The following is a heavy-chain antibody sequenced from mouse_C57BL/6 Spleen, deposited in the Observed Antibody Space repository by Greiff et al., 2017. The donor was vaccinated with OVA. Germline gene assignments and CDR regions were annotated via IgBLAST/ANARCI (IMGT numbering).Heavy chain of an antibody. Sequence: QVQLQQPGAELVRPGSSVKLSCKASGYTFTSYWMHWVKQRPIQGLEWIGNIDPSDSETHYNQKFKGKATLTVNKSSSTAYMELRSLTSEDSAVYYCASLYDGGFDYWGQGTTLTVSS. D-gene: IGHD2-3*01. CDR1: GYTFTSYW. V-gene: IGHV1-52*01. J-gene: IGHJ2*01. CDR3: ASLYDGGFDY. CDR2: IDPSDSET.